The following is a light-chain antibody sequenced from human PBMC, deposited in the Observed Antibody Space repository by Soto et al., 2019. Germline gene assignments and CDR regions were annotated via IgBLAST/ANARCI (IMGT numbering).Light chain of an antibody. Sequence: DIQMTQSPSSLSASVGDRVTITCRTSNSPSRFLNWNQQKSGKAPKLLIDAASVLQRGVPSRFSGGGSGKDFTLTISSLQPEDFATYYCQQSYSTPKTFGQGTRVDIK. CDR3: QQSYSTPKT. CDR1: NSPSRF. J-gene: IGKJ1*01. CDR2: AAS. V-gene: IGKV1-39*01.